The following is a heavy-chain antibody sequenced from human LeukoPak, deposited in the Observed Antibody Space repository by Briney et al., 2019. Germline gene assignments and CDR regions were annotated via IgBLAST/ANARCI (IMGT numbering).Heavy chain of an antibody. CDR3: AGALITNGYKEHDY. D-gene: IGHD5-24*01. J-gene: IGHJ4*02. CDR1: GGSFSGYY. CDR2: INHSGST. Sequence: SETLSLTCAVYGGSFSGYYWSWIRQPPGKGLEWIGEINHSGSTNYNPSLKSRVTISIDTSKNQFSLKLSSVTAADTAVYYCAGALITNGYKEHDYWGQGTLVTVSS. V-gene: IGHV4-34*01.